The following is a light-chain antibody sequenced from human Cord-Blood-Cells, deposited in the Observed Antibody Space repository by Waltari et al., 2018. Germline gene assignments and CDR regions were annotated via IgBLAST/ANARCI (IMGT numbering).Light chain of an antibody. CDR3: QQYGSSPQT. Sequence: EIVLPQPPGTLSLSPGERATLSCRASKSVSSSNLAWYQQKPGQAPRLLIYGASSRATGIPDRFSGSGSGTDFTLTISRLEPEDFAVYYCQQYGSSPQTFGQGTKVEIK. CDR1: KSVSSSN. J-gene: IGKJ1*01. CDR2: GAS. V-gene: IGKV3-20*01.